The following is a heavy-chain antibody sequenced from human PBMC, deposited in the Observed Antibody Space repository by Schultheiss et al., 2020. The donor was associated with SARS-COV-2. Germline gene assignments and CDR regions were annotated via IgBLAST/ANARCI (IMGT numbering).Heavy chain of an antibody. Sequence: SQTLSLTCTVSGGSISSSSYYWGWIRQPPGKGLEWIGYIYYSGSTNYNPSLKSRVTISVDTSKNQFSLQLSSVTAADTAVYYCSRGDPYSGGEDYWCQGTLVTVSS. V-gene: IGHV4-61*05. CDR2: IYYSGST. CDR1: GGSISSSSYY. J-gene: IGHJ4*02. CDR3: SRGDPYSGGEDY. D-gene: IGHD6-25*01.